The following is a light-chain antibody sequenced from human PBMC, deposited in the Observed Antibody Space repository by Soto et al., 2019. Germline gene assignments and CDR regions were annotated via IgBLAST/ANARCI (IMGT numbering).Light chain of an antibody. CDR1: QSISSSY. CDR3: QQFET. Sequence: EVVLTQSPGALFFSPGGGCTLSCRASQSISSSYLAWYQQKPGQAPRLLIYDASNRATGIPARFSGSGSGADFTLTINRLEPEDFAVYYCQQFETFGGGTKVDIK. J-gene: IGKJ4*01. CDR2: DAS. V-gene: IGKV3-20*01.